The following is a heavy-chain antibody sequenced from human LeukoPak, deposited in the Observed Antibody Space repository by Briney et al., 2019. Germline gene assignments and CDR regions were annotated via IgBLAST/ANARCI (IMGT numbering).Heavy chain of an antibody. CDR1: GYTFTGYY. CDR2: INPDNGAT. CDR3: ARPPGRDGYNRYDN. Sequence: ASVKVSCKASGYTFTGYYMHWVRQAPGQGLEWMGWINPDNGATTYAEKFQGRVTMTRDTSITTAYMELSSLRSDDTAVYYCARPPGRDGYNRYDNWGQGTLVTVSS. V-gene: IGHV1-2*02. D-gene: IGHD5-24*01. J-gene: IGHJ4*02.